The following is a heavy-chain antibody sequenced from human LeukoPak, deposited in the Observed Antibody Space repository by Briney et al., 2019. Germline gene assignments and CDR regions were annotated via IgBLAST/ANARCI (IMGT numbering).Heavy chain of an antibody. J-gene: IGHJ4*02. CDR3: ARGRITMITYFDN. CDR2: LYYSGST. V-gene: IGHV4-30-4*01. Sequence: PSENLSLTCTVSAGSISTGGYWWSWIRQPPGKGLEWIGYLYYSGSTYYNPSLKSRVTISVDTSKNQFSLKLSSVTAADTAVYYCARGRITMITYFDNWGQGTLVTVSS. D-gene: IGHD3-22*01. CDR1: AGSISTGGYW.